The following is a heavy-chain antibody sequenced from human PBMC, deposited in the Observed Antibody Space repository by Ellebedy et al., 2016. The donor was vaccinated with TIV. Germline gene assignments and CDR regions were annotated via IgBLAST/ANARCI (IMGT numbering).Heavy chain of an antibody. CDR2: IIPIFGTA. CDR1: GYTLTELS. J-gene: IGHJ6*02. D-gene: IGHD4-17*01. V-gene: IGHV1-69*13. Sequence: SVKVSCXVSGYTLTELSMHWVRQAPGQGLEWMGGIIPIFGTANYAQKFQGRVTITADESTSTAYMELSSLRSEDTAVYYCARGLRSYYYYGMDVWGQGTTVTVSS. CDR3: ARGLRSYYYYGMDV.